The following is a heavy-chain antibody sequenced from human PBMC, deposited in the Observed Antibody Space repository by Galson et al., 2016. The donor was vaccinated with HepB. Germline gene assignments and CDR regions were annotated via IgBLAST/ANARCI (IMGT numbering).Heavy chain of an antibody. CDR2: IWFDGSRK. D-gene: IGHD6-13*01. V-gene: IGHV3-33*01. CDR1: GFTFSSYG. J-gene: IGHJ4*02. Sequence: SLRLSCAASGFTFSSYGMHWVRQAPGKGLEWVAIIWFDGSRKSYADSVKGRFTVSGDNSKNTLDMEMNNLRAEDTAVYYGARGRSGSSWVAEEDYWGQGTLVTVSS. CDR3: ARGRSGSSWVAEEDY.